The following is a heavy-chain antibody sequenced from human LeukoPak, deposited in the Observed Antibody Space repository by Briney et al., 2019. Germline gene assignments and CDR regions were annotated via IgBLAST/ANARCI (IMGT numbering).Heavy chain of an antibody. CDR2: IKQDGSEK. Sequence: GGSLRLSCAASGFTFSSYWMSWVRQAPGKGLEWVANIKQDGSEKYYVDPVKGRFTISRDNAKNSLYLQMNSLRAEDTAVYYCARGGSSWYLPPYYFDYWGQGTLVTVSS. V-gene: IGHV3-7*01. J-gene: IGHJ4*02. CDR3: ARGGSSWYLPPYYFDY. CDR1: GFTFSSYW. D-gene: IGHD6-13*01.